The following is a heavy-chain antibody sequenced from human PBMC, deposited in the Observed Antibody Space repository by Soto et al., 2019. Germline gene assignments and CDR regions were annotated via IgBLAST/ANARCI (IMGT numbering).Heavy chain of an antibody. D-gene: IGHD3-10*01. J-gene: IGHJ4*02. CDR1: RYTFSFDW. V-gene: IGHV3-7*03. CDR2: IKQGLGEL. CDR3: ATGDHLDY. Sequence: GGSLRLSCEASRYTFSFDWMTWVRQAPGKGPEWVANIKQGLGELYYMDSVKGRFTISRDNVKNSVFLQMNRLRAEDTAVYYCATGDHLDYWGQGTVVTVSS.